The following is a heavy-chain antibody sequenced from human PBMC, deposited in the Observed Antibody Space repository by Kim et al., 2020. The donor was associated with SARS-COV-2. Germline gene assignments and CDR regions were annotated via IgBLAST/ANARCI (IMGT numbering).Heavy chain of an antibody. CDR2: IYYSGST. CDR3: ARSPITMIVVVTHFDI. Sequence: SETLSLTCTVSGGSISSGGYYWSWIRQHPGKGLEWIGYIYYSGSTYYSPSLKSRVTISVDTSKNQFSLKLSSVTAADTAVYYCARSPITMIVVVTHFDIWGQGTMVTVSS. J-gene: IGHJ3*02. D-gene: IGHD3-22*01. CDR1: GGSISSGGYY. V-gene: IGHV4-31*03.